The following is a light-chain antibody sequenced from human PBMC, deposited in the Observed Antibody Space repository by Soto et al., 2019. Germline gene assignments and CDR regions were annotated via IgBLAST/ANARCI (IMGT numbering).Light chain of an antibody. CDR2: AAS. CDR3: QKYNGAPRT. V-gene: IGKV1-27*01. Sequence: DIQMTQSPSSLSASVGDRVTITCRASPGISNYFALFQQKPGKVPILLIYAASTLQSGVPSRFSGSGSGTDLTITISSLQPEDVATYYCQKYNGAPRTFGQGTKVEI. J-gene: IGKJ1*01. CDR1: PGISNY.